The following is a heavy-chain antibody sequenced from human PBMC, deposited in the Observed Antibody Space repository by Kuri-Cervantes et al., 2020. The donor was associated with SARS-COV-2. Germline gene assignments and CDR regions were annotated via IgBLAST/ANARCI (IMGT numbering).Heavy chain of an antibody. V-gene: IGHV4-59*01. CDR3: ARSRPIPGVYCFDY. CDR2: THYTGST. CDR1: SGSIRSDY. Sequence: SETLSLTCTVSSGSIRSDYSSWIRQPPGKGLEWLGSTHYTGSTNYSPSLQSRVTISVNTSKKQFTLRLNSVSATDTAVYYCARSRPIPGVYCFDYWGLGTLVTVSS. J-gene: IGHJ4*02. D-gene: IGHD2-21*01.